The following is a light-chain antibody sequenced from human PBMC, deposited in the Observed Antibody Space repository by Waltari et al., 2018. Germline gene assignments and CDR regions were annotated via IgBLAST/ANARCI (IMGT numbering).Light chain of an antibody. V-gene: IGLV1-47*01. CDR2: RNI. Sequence: QSILTQPPSVSGTPGQSVTISCSGTCSNIGKNYVYWYQQVPERGPTLLIYRNIQRPSGVSDRFSGSKSGTSASLAISGLRSEDEADYFCATWDDSLNAVVFGGGTKLTVL. J-gene: IGLJ3*02. CDR1: CSNIGKNY. CDR3: ATWDDSLNAVV.